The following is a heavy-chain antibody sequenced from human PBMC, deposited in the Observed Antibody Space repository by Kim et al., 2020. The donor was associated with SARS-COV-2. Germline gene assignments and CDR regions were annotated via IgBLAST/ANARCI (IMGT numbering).Heavy chain of an antibody. J-gene: IGHJ4*02. CDR3: TRHGYYDSSGPEISFDH. Sequence: GGSLRLSCAASGFTFSGSAMHWVRQASGKGLEWVGRIRSEANNYATTYAASVKGRFTISRDDSKNTMFLQMNSLKTEDTAVYYCTRHGYYDSSGPEISFDHWGQGTRVTGSS. CDR2: IRSEANNYAT. V-gene: IGHV3-73*01. D-gene: IGHD3-22*01. CDR1: GFTFSGSA.